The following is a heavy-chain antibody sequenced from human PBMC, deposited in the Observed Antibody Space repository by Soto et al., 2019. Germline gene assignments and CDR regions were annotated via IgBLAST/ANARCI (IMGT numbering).Heavy chain of an antibody. D-gene: IGHD3-10*01. CDR2: IYYLGST. Sequence: ETLSLTCSVSGGSMSEYFWSWIRQSPGKGLEWIGYIYYLGSTDYNPSLKSRVTISVDTSKRQFSLRLTSVTAADTAVYYCARDGYDGSGSPYPAYLGPGTQVTVSS. CDR1: GGSMSEYF. V-gene: IGHV4-59*01. CDR3: ARDGYDGSGSPYPAY. J-gene: IGHJ4*02.